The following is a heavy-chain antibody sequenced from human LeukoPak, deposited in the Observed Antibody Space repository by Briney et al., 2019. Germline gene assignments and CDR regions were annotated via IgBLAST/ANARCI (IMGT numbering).Heavy chain of an antibody. D-gene: IGHD3-22*01. CDR3: ARRRYYDYTGFFDY. CDR2: TFYTSKWNN. CDR1: GDGVSSNSVS. Sequence: SQTLSLTCAISGDGVSSNSVSWNWFRQSPSRGLEWLGRTFYTSKWNNDYAVSVKSRITINPDTSKNHFSLQLNSVTPEDTAVYYCARRRYYDYTGFFDYWGQGTLVTVSS. V-gene: IGHV6-1*01. J-gene: IGHJ4*02.